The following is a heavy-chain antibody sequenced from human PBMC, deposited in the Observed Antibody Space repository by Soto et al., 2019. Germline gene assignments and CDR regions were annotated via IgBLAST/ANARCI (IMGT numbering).Heavy chain of an antibody. V-gene: IGHV2-70*01. CDR2: IDWDDDK. CDR3: ARMPYYYYYYGMDV. CDR1: GFSLSTSGIC. Sequence: SGPTLVNPTQTLTLTCTFSGFSLSTSGICVGWIRQPPGKALEWLALIDWDDDKYYSTSLKTRLTISKDTSKNQVVLTMTNMDPVDTAPYYCARMPYYYYYYGMDVWGQGITATVSS. J-gene: IGHJ6*02.